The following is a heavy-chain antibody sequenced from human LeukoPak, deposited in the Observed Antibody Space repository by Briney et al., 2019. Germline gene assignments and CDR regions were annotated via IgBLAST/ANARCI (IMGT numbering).Heavy chain of an antibody. D-gene: IGHD2-2*02. CDR3: ASSPGGYCSSASCYTGGYFDY. Sequence: SETLSLTCTVSGGSISSSTYYWVWIRQPPGKGLEWIGSIYYDGNTYYNPSLKSRVTISVDTSKNQFSLRLSSVTATDRAVYYCASSPGGYCSSASCYTGGYFDYWGQGSLVTVSS. J-gene: IGHJ4*02. CDR1: GGSISSSTYY. CDR2: IYYDGNT. V-gene: IGHV4-39*01.